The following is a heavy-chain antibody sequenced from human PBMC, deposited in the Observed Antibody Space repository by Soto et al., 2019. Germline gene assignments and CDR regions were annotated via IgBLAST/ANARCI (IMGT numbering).Heavy chain of an antibody. J-gene: IGHJ4*02. V-gene: IGHV1-3*01. CDR1: GITYTTYP. Sequence: QVQLVQSGAEVKKPGASVKISCKASGITYTTYPIHWVRQAPGQGLEWMGWINAGNGDTRYSQRFQGRVTLTRDTSATTTYMELSSLRSEDTSIYYCARAISGYVTWGQGTLVTVSS. D-gene: IGHD5-12*01. CDR2: INAGNGDT. CDR3: ARAISGYVT.